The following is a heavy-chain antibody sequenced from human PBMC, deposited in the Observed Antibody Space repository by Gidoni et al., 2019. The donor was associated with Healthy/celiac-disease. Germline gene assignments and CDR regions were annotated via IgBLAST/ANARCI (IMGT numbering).Heavy chain of an antibody. V-gene: IGHV3-23*01. CDR1: GFTFCSYA. CDR3: AKDEYSSGWYYFDY. D-gene: IGHD6-19*01. Sequence: EVQLLESGGGLVQPGGYLRLTGAASGFTFCSYAMSWVRQAPGKGLEWGSAISGSGGSTYYADSVKGRFTISRDNSKNTLYLQMNSLRAEDTAVYYCAKDEYSSGWYYFDYWGQGTLVTVSS. CDR2: ISGSGGST. J-gene: IGHJ4*02.